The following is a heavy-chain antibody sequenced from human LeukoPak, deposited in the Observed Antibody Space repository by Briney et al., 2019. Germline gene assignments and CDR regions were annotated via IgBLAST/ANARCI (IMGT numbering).Heavy chain of an antibody. CDR1: GFTLSDYA. CDR2: ISGSGGRS. CDR3: AKGGPQFFDY. Sequence: GGSLRLSCVVSGFTLSDYAMSWVRQAPGKGLEWVSTISGSGGRSYSEDPVKGRFTISRDNSRNTLYLQMNSLRVEDTAIYYCAKGGPQFFDYWGQGTLVTVSS. D-gene: IGHD5-24*01. J-gene: IGHJ4*02. V-gene: IGHV3-23*01.